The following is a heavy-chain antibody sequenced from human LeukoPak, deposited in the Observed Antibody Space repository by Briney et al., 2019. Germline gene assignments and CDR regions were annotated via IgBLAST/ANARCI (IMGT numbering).Heavy chain of an antibody. V-gene: IGHV4-39*07. CDR3: AGLVGRYSSGLYYYYFDY. CDR1: GGSIRSSYYY. J-gene: IGHJ4*02. Sequence: SETPSLTCTVSGGSIRSSYYYWGWVRQPPGKGLEWIGEMYLSGTTHSNPSVKSRVTISIDKSKNQFFLNLSSVTAADTAVYYCAGLVGRYSSGLYYYYFDYWGQGTLVTVSS. CDR2: MYLSGTT. D-gene: IGHD3-22*01.